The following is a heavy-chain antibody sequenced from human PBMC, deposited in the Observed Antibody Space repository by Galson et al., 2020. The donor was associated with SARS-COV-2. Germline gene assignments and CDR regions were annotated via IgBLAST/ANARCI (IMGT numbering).Heavy chain of an antibody. Sequence: SVKVSCKTSGGPPSRYTINWVRQAPGHGREWMGANRPIFGTPNYALKFRGRLTITADASTSTDYRELSSLKSADTAKYYCARGMMYSSPLDWGQGTLVSVCS. J-gene: IGHJ4*02. V-gene: IGHV1-69*13. CDR1: GGPPSRYT. D-gene: IGHD6-13*01. CDR2: NRPIFGTP. CDR3: ARGMMYSSPLD.